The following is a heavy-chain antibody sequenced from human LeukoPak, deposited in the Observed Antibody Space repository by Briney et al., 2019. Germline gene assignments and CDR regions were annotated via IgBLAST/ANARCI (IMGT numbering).Heavy chain of an antibody. Sequence: SETLSLTCTVSGGSISSSSYYWGWIRQPPGKGLEWIGSIYYSGSTYYNPSPKSRVTISVDTSKNQFSLKLSSVTAADTAVYYCARRDYDILTGYYSRDYWGQGTLVTVSS. J-gene: IGHJ4*02. CDR2: IYYSGST. V-gene: IGHV4-39*01. CDR1: GGSISSSSYY. D-gene: IGHD3-9*01. CDR3: ARRDYDILTGYYSRDY.